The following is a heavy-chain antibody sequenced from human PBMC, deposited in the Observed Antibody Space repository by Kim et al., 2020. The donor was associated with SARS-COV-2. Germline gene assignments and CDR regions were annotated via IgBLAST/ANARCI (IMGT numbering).Heavy chain of an antibody. CDR2: IDPSDSYT. V-gene: IGHV5-10-1*01. J-gene: IGHJ5*02. D-gene: IGHD3-10*01. CDR1: GYNFSTQW. CDR3: VRRGSWFDP. Sequence: GESLKISCETSGYNFSTQWINWVRQTPGKGLEWMGRIDPSDSYTYYNPSFQGHVTISADKSINTAYLQWTSLKASDTAMYYCVRRGSWFDPWGQGTLVTVSS.